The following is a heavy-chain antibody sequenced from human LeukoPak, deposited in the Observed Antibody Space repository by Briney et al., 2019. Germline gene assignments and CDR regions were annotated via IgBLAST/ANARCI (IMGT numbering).Heavy chain of an antibody. J-gene: IGHJ4*02. Sequence: PGRSLRLSCAASGFTFSSYGMHWVRQAPGKGLEWVAVISYDGSNKYCADSVKGRFTISRDNSKNTLYLQMNSLRAEDTAVYYCAKNGDSSGYYSVDYWGQGTLVTVSS. CDR2: ISYDGSNK. V-gene: IGHV3-30*18. CDR1: GFTFSSYG. D-gene: IGHD3-22*01. CDR3: AKNGDSSGYYSVDY.